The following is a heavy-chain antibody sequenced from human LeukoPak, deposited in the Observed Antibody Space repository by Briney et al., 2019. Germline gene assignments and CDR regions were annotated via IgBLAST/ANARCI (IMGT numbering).Heavy chain of an antibody. D-gene: IGHD6-19*01. CDR3: ARSPVKGGWYGALDF. CDR2: IYDMGST. J-gene: IGHJ3*01. V-gene: IGHV4-59*02. CDR1: GGSVYTYY. Sequence: ETLSLXXTVSGGSVYTYYWGWIRQPPGKGLETIGYIYDMGSTNYSPSLKSRVSISIDTSKNQFSLRLDSVTAADTAVYYCARSPVKGGWYGALDFWGRGTMVTVSS.